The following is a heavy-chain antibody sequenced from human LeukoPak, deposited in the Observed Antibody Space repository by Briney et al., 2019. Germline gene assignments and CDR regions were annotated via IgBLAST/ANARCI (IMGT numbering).Heavy chain of an antibody. J-gene: IGHJ6*02. Sequence: GASVTVSFTASGYTFTSYGIGWVRQAPGQGLEWMGWISAYNGNTNYAQKLQGRVTMTTDTSTSTAYMELRSLRSDDTAVYYCAMSSGWDYYYYYGMDVWGQGTTVTVSS. CDR1: GYTFTSYG. CDR2: ISAYNGNT. CDR3: AMSSGWDYYYYYGMDV. D-gene: IGHD6-19*01. V-gene: IGHV1-18*01.